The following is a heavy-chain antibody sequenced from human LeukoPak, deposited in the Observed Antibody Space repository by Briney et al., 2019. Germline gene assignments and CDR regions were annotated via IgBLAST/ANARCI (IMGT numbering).Heavy chain of an antibody. J-gene: IGHJ4*02. CDR2: IIPILGIA. CDR3: ARGLCSGGGCYSDY. D-gene: IGHD2-15*01. Sequence: ASVKVSCKASGGTFSSYAISWVRQAPGQGLEWMGRIIPILGIANYAQKFQGRVTITADKSTSTAYMELSSLRSEDTAVYYCARGLCSGGGCYSDYWGQGTLVTVSS. V-gene: IGHV1-69*04. CDR1: GGTFSSYA.